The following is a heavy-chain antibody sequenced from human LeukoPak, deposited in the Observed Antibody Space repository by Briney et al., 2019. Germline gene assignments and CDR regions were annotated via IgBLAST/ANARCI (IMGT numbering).Heavy chain of an antibody. D-gene: IGHD6-13*01. V-gene: IGHV3-23*01. CDR1: GFTFSSYA. CDR3: AKDRIAAAGSVFNWFDP. Sequence: PGGSLRLSCAASGFTFSSYAMSWVRQAPGKGLEWVSAISGSGGSTYYADSVKGRFTISRDNSKNTLYLQMNSLRAEDTAVYYCAKDRIAAAGSVFNWFDPWGQGTLVTVSS. J-gene: IGHJ5*02. CDR2: ISGSGGST.